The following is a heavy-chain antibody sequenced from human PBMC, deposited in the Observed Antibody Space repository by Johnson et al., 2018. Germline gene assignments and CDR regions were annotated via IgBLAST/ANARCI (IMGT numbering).Heavy chain of an antibody. CDR3: ARMTVAYYYYYMDV. Sequence: EVQLVESGGGLVQPGGSLRLSCAASGFTFSIYWMSWVRQAPGKGLEWVANIKQDGSEKYYVDSVKGRFTISRDNAKNSLYLQMNSQRAEDTAVYYCARMTVAYYYYYMDVWGKGTTVTVSS. J-gene: IGHJ6*03. V-gene: IGHV3-7*01. CDR1: GFTFSIYW. CDR2: IKQDGSEK. D-gene: IGHD4/OR15-4a*01.